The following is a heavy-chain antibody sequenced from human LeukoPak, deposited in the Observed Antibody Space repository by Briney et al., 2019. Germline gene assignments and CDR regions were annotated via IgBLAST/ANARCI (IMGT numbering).Heavy chain of an antibody. J-gene: IGHJ5*02. CDR1: GYSISSGYY. V-gene: IGHV4-38-2*02. CDR2: IYHSGST. D-gene: IGHD1-26*01. CDR3: ARHRRSGSSNWFDP. Sequence: SETLSLTCTVSGYSISSGYYWGWSRPPPGKGLEWIGSIYHSGSTYYNPSLKSRVTISGDTSKTQFSLKLSSVTAADTAVYYCARHRRSGSSNWFDPWGQGTLVTVSS.